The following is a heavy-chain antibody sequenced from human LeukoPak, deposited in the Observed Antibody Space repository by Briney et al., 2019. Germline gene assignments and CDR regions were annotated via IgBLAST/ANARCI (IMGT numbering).Heavy chain of an antibody. J-gene: IGHJ6*04. CDR2: IYYSGST. Sequence: SETLSLTCTVSGGSISSYYWSWIRQHPGKGLEWIGYIYYSGSTNYNPSLKSRVTISVDTSKNQFSLKLSSVTAADTAVYYCARDKDYGDYPYYYYGMDVWGKGTTVTVSS. CDR1: GGSISSYY. CDR3: ARDKDYGDYPYYYYGMDV. V-gene: IGHV4-59*01. D-gene: IGHD4-17*01.